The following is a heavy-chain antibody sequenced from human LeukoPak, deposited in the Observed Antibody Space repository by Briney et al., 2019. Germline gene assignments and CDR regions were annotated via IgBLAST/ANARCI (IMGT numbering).Heavy chain of an antibody. CDR2: ISAYNGNT. V-gene: IGHV1-18*01. Sequence: GASVKVSCKASGYTFTSYGISWVRQAPGQGLEWMGWISAYNGNTNYAQKLQGRVTMTTDTSTSTAYMELRSLRSDDTAVYYCARVGSGWRQRPYNWFDPWGQGTLVTVSS. J-gene: IGHJ5*02. CDR3: ARVGSGWRQRPYNWFDP. CDR1: GYTFTSYG. D-gene: IGHD6-19*01.